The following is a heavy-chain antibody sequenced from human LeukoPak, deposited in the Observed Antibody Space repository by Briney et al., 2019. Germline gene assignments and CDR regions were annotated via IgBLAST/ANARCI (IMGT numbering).Heavy chain of an antibody. Sequence: SESLSLTCTVSGGSISSYYWSWIRQPAGKGLEWIGRIYTSGSTNYNPSLKSRVTMSVDTSKNQFSLKLSSVTAADTAVYYCARYATPIAARQGYYYYNMDVWGKGTTVTVSS. V-gene: IGHV4-4*07. CDR3: ARYATPIAARQGYYYYNMDV. CDR2: IYTSGST. J-gene: IGHJ6*03. CDR1: GGSISSYY. D-gene: IGHD6-6*01.